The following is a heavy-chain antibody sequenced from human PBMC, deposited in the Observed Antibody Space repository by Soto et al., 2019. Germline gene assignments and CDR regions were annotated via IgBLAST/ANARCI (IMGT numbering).Heavy chain of an antibody. CDR3: ARIVGSSSRGYGMDV. V-gene: IGHV2-70*04. CDR1: GFSLSTSGMR. J-gene: IGHJ6*02. Sequence: SGPTLVNPTQTLTLTCTFSGFSLSTSGMRVSWIRQPPGKALEWLARIDWDDDKFYSTSLKTRLTISKDTSKNQVVLTMTNMDPVDPATYYCARIVGSSSRGYGMDVWGQGTTVTVS. CDR2: IDWDDDK. D-gene: IGHD6-6*01.